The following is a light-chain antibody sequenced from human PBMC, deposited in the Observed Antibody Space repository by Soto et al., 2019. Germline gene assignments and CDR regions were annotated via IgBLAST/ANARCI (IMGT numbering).Light chain of an antibody. J-gene: IGLJ3*02. Sequence: QSALTQPASVSGSPGQSITISCTGSSNDVGAFNYVSWYRHSPGEAPKVLLRGVSIRPSGVSIRFSASKSANTASLTISGLQVEDEALYYCSSYTTSNTWVFGGGNKLTVL. CDR2: GVS. CDR3: SSYTTSNTWV. CDR1: SNDVGAFNY. V-gene: IGLV2-14*03.